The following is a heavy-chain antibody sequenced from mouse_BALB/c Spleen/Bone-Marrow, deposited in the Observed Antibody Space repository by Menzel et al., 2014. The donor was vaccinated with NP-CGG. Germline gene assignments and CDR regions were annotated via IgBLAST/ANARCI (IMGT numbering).Heavy chain of an antibody. J-gene: IGHJ3*01. Sequence: EVMLVESGGGPVQPGGSLKLSCATSGFTFSDYYMYWVRQTPEKRLEWVAYISNGGGSSTYYPDTVKGRFTISRDNAKNTLYPQMSRLKSEDTAMYYCASPGTYWGQGTLVTVSA. V-gene: IGHV5-12*02. CDR2: ISNGGGSST. CDR3: ASPGTY. CDR1: GFTFSDYY. D-gene: IGHD4-1*01.